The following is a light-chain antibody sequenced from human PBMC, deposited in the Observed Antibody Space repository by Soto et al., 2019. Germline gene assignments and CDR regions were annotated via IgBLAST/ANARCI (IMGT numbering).Light chain of an antibody. Sequence: AIRMTQSPSSLSASTGDRVTITCRASQGISSYLAWYQQKPGKAPKLLIYAASTLQSGVPSRFRGSGSGTDFNLTISYLQSEDFATYYFQQYYISPCTFGQGTKVEIK. CDR3: QQYYISPCT. CDR2: AAS. V-gene: IGKV1-8*01. CDR1: QGISSY. J-gene: IGKJ1*01.